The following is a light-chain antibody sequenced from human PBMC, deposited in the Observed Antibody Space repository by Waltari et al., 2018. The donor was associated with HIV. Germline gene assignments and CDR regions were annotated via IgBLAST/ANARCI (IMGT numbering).Light chain of an antibody. CDR3: QSLDTSNTWV. J-gene: IGLJ3*02. CDR1: GLPKQY. CDR2: KDT. Sequence: SSELTQPPSVSVSPGQTARITCSGAGLPKQYTSWYQQKPGQATVMVMYKDTERPSGIPERFSGSSSGTTVTLTISGVQAEDEADYHCQSLDTSNTWVFGGGTKLTVL. V-gene: IGLV3-25*03.